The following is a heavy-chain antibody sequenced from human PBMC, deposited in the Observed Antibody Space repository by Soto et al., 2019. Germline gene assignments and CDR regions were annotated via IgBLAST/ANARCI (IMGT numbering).Heavy chain of an antibody. D-gene: IGHD3-10*01. CDR1: GFTFSNYT. V-gene: IGHV3-30*04. CDR3: AGRSGSSDY. Sequence: GGSLRLSCAASGFTFSNYTMHWVRQAPGKGLEWVALISYGEIDKYFADAVKGRFTISRDNSKNTLYLQMDSLRAEDTAVYYCAGRSGSSDYWGRGTLVTVSS. CDR2: ISYGEIDK. J-gene: IGHJ4*02.